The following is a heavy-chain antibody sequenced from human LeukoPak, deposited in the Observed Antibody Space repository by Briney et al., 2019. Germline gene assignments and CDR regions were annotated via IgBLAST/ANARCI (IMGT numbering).Heavy chain of an antibody. J-gene: IGHJ4*02. Sequence: ASVKVSCKASGYTFTGYYIHWMRQAPGQGLEWMGWMNPNRGDTSYAQKFQGRVTMTRDTPINTAYEELSGLTSGDTAVYYCGRRRIDCSDTGCYVDYWGQGTLVTVSS. D-gene: IGHD2-15*01. V-gene: IGHV1-2*02. CDR2: MNPNRGDT. CDR1: GYTFTGYY. CDR3: GRRRIDCSDTGCYVDY.